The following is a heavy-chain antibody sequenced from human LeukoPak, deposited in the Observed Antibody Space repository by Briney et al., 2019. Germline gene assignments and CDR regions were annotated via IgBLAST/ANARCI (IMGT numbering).Heavy chain of an antibody. CDR3: ARRAGAYSHPYDY. V-gene: IGHV3-53*01. CDR1: GFTFSTYS. Sequence: GGSLRLSCAASGFTFSTYSMNWVRQAPGKGLEWVSFIYSGTIHYSDSVKGRFTISRDNSKNTLYLQMNSLRAEDTAVYYCARRAGAYSHPYDYWGQGTLVTVSS. J-gene: IGHJ4*02. CDR2: IYSGTI. D-gene: IGHD4/OR15-4a*01.